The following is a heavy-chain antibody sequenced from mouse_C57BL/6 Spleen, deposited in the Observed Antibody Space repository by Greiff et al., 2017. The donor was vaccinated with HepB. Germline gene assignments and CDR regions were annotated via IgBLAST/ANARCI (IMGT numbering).Heavy chain of an antibody. D-gene: IGHD1-3*01. Sequence: EVKLMESGPELVKPGASVKISCKASGYTFTDYYMNWVKQSHGKSLEWIGDINPNNGGTSYNQKFKGKATLTVDKSSSTAYMELRSLTSEDSAVYYCARGGKVNWYFDVWGTGTTVTVSS. CDR3: ARGGKVNWYFDV. CDR1: GYTFTDYY. V-gene: IGHV1-26*01. CDR2: INPNNGGT. J-gene: IGHJ1*03.